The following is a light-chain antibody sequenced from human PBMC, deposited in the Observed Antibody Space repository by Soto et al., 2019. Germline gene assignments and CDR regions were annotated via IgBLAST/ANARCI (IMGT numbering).Light chain of an antibody. Sequence: DIVMTQSPDSLAVSLGERATINCKSSQNLLYSSNNKNYLAWYQQKAGQPPKLLIYWASTRESGVPDRFSGSGSWTDFTLTISSLQADDVAVYSCQQYYSTPPTFGQGTKVELK. V-gene: IGKV4-1*01. CDR3: QQYYSTPPT. CDR1: QNLLYSSNNKNY. J-gene: IGKJ1*01. CDR2: WAS.